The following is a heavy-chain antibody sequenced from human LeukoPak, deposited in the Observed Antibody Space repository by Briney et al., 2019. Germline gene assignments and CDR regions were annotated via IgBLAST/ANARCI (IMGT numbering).Heavy chain of an antibody. V-gene: IGHV4-59*01. J-gene: IGHJ6*03. Sequence: SETLSLTCTVSGGSISSYYWSWTRQPPGKGLEWIGYIYYSGYTNYNPSLKSRVTISVDTSKNQFSLKLSSVTAADTAVYYCARTTMVRGTYYMDVWGKGTTVTISS. CDR2: IYYSGYT. D-gene: IGHD3-10*01. CDR3: ARTTMVRGTYYMDV. CDR1: GGSISSYY.